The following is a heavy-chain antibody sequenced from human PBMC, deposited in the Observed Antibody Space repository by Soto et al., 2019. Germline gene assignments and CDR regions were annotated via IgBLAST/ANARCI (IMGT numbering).Heavy chain of an antibody. J-gene: IGHJ4*02. D-gene: IGHD3-22*01. V-gene: IGHV3-30*18. CDR2: ISYDGSNK. CDR1: GFTFSSYG. Sequence: GGSLRLSCAASGFTFSSYGMHWVRQAPGKGLEWVAVISYDGSNKYYADSVKGRFTISRDNSKNTLYLQMNSLRAEDTAVYYCAKDKGTMITYYFDYWGQGTLVTVSS. CDR3: AKDKGTMITYYFDY.